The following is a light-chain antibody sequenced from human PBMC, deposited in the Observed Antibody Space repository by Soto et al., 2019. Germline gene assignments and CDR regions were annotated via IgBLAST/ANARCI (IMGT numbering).Light chain of an antibody. V-gene: IGKV3-20*01. CDR3: QQYDPSPS. CDR2: DAS. Sequence: DIVLTQSPGTLSLSPGERATLSCTASHSLSSKSLVWYQQKSGQTPRVLIDDASSRAPGIPDRFSGSESGTDFTLTISRLVPEDSAVYFCQQYDPSPSFGQGTKVEIK. J-gene: IGKJ1*01. CDR1: HSLSSKS.